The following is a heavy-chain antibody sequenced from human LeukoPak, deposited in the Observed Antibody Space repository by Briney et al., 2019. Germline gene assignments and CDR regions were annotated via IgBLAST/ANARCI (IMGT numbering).Heavy chain of an antibody. D-gene: IGHD2-15*01. CDR1: GGSISSGGYY. CDR2: IYYSGST. V-gene: IGHV4-31*03. J-gene: IGHJ5*02. Sequence: PSQTLSLTCTVSGGSISSGGYYWSWIRQHPGKGLEWIGYIYYSGSTYYNPSLKSRVTISVDTSKNQFSLELSSVTAADTAVYYCAREVVVAAKQFDPWGQGTLVTVSS. CDR3: AREVVVAAKQFDP.